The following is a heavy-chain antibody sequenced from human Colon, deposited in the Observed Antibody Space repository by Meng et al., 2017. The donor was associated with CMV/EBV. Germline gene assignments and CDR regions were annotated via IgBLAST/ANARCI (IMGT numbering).Heavy chain of an antibody. Sequence: QLQLQESGPGLVKPSETLSLTCTVSGCSISSSSGYWGWIRQPPGKGLEWIGSIYYSGSTYYNPSLKSRVTISVDTSKNQFSLKLSSVTAADTAVYYCARDGAPYGENYWYFDLWGRGTLVTVSS. D-gene: IGHD4-17*01. CDR2: IYYSGST. V-gene: IGHV4-39*07. J-gene: IGHJ2*01. CDR3: ARDGAPYGENYWYFDL. CDR1: GCSISSSSGY.